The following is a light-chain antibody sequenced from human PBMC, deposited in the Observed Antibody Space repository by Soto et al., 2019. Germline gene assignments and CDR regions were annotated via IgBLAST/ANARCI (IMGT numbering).Light chain of an antibody. Sequence: QSVLTQPASVSGSPGQSITISCAGTGSDVGAYNLVSWYQQHPGKAHKLIICEVNTRPSGISNRLSGSKSGDTASLTISGLHAENEADYFCCPYAGTVAYGFGTGTKVTVL. CDR3: CPYAGTVAYG. V-gene: IGLV2-23*02. CDR2: EVN. CDR1: GSDVGAYNL. J-gene: IGLJ1*01.